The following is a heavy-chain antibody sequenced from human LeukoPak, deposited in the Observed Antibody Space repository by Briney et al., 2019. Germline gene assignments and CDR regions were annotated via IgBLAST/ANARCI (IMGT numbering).Heavy chain of an antibody. CDR1: GFTFSSYW. Sequence: PGGSLRLSCAASGFTFSSYWMSWVRQAPGRGLEWVANIKQDGSEKYYVDSVKGRFTISRDNAKDSLYLQMISLRAEDTAVYYCAREHTPYGSGCTAAYWGQGTLVTVSS. D-gene: IGHD6-19*01. CDR3: AREHTPYGSGCTAAY. V-gene: IGHV3-7*01. J-gene: IGHJ4*02. CDR2: IKQDGSEK.